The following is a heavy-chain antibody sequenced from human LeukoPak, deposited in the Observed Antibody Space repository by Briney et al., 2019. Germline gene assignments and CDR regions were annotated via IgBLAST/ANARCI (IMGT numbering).Heavy chain of an antibody. Sequence: ASVKVSCKASGYTFTGYYMHWVRQAPGQGLEWMGWINANSGGTNYAQKFQGRVTMTRDTSISTAYMELSRLRSDDTAVYYCARSAARFFLLPPWGPGTLVTVSS. J-gene: IGHJ5*02. CDR3: ARSAARFFLLPP. CDR1: GYTFTGYY. D-gene: IGHD6-6*01. V-gene: IGHV1-2*02. CDR2: INANSGGT.